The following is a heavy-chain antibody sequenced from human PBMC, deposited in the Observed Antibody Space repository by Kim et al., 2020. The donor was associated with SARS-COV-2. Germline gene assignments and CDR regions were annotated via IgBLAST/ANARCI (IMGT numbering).Heavy chain of an antibody. V-gene: IGHV2-5*02. D-gene: IGHD3-10*01. CDR1: GFSLSTSGVG. Sequence: SGPTLVNPTQTLTLTCTFSGFSLSTSGVGVGWIRQPPGKALEWLALIYWDDDKRYSPSLKSRLTITKDTSKNQVVLTMTNMDPVDTATYYCAHMGPLITMVRGGNSGFDYWGQGTLVTVSS. CDR2: IYWDDDK. J-gene: IGHJ4*02. CDR3: AHMGPLITMVRGGNSGFDY.